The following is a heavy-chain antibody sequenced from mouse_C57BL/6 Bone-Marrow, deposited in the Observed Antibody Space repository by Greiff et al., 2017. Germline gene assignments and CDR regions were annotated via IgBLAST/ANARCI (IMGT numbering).Heavy chain of an antibody. V-gene: IGHV1-47*01. D-gene: IGHD2-5*01. CDR1: GYTFTNYP. Sequence: VQLQQSGAELVKPGASVKMSCKASGYTFTNYPIEWMKQNHGQSLEWIGNFHPYNDDTKYTEQFKGKATLTVEKSSSTLYLELSSLTSDDSDADYCARDSNYRGDYFDYWGQGTTLTVSS. J-gene: IGHJ2*01. CDR3: ARDSNYRGDYFDY. CDR2: FHPYNDDT.